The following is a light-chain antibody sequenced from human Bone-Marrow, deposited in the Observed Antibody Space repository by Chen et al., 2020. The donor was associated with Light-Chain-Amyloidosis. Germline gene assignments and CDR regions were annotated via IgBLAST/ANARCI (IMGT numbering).Light chain of an antibody. CDR2: GSS. J-gene: IGKJ4*01. CDR3: QQYGTSPLT. CDR1: QTISSNY. Sequence: EIVLTQSPGTLSLSPGEGANLSCRASQTISSNYLTWYQQKFGQAPRLLIYGSSSRATGIPDRCTGSGSGTDFTLTINRLEPDDFAMYYCQQYGTSPLTFGGGTKVEIK. V-gene: IGKV3-20*01.